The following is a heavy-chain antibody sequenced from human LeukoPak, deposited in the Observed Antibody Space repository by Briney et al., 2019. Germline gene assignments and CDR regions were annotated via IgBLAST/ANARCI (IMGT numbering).Heavy chain of an antibody. CDR3: ARANYGGNSFSDY. CDR1: GFTFSTYW. D-gene: IGHD4-23*01. V-gene: IGHV3-74*01. Sequence: GGSLRLSCAASGFTFSTYWMHWVRQAPGKGLVWVSRINSDGASTNYAGSVEGRFTISRDNAKNTLYLQMNSLRAEDTAVYYCARANYGGNSFSDYWGQGTLVTVSS. CDR2: INSDGAST. J-gene: IGHJ4*02.